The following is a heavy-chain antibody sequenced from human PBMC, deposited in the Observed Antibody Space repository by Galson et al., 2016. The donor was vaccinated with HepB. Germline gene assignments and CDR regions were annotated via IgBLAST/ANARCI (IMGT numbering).Heavy chain of an antibody. CDR3: ARGASIFGVVIFDH. Sequence: SLRLSCAASEFTVSSHYMTWVRQAPGKGLDWVSLVYSSGRTDYADSVKGRFTLSRDNSKNTLYLQMNSLRAEDTAVYYCARGASIFGVVIFDHWGQGTRSPSPQ. J-gene: IGHJ4*02. CDR1: EFTVSSHY. D-gene: IGHD3-3*01. CDR2: VYSSGRT. V-gene: IGHV3-66*03.